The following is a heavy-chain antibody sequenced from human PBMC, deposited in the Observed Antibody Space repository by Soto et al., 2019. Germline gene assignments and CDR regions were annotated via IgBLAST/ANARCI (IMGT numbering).Heavy chain of an antibody. J-gene: IGHJ4*02. V-gene: IGHV1-69*08. CDR3: ARDVRPNMVRGVYYFDY. Sequence: QVQLVQSGAEVKKAGSSVKVSCKASGGTFSSYTISWVRQAPGQGLEWMGRIIPILGIANYAQKFQGRVTITADKSTSTAYMELSSLRSEDTAVYYCARDVRPNMVRGVYYFDYWGQGTLVTVSS. CDR2: IIPILGIA. CDR1: GGTFSSYT. D-gene: IGHD3-10*01.